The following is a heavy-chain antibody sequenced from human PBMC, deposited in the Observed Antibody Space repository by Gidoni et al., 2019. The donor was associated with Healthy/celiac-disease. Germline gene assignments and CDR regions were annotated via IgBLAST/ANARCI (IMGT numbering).Heavy chain of an antibody. V-gene: IGHV1-69*02. J-gene: IGHJ3*02. CDR1: GGTFSSYT. CDR3: ASTGTMAEAFDI. Sequence: QVQLVQSGAEVKKPGSSVKVSCKASGGTFSSYTISWVRQAPGQGLEWMGRIIPILGIANYAQKFQGRVTITADKSTSTAYMELSSLRSEDTAVYYCASTGTMAEAFDIWGQGTMVTVSS. CDR2: IIPILGIA. D-gene: IGHD3-3*01.